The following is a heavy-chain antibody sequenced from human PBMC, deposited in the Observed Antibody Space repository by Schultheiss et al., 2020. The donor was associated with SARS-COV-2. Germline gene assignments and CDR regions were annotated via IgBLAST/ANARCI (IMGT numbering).Heavy chain of an antibody. J-gene: IGHJ6*02. D-gene: IGHD6-13*01. CDR3: ATRTGYSSSWSPRGTYYYGMDV. V-gene: IGHV4-31*03. Sequence: SETLSLTCTVSGGSISSGGYYWSWIRQHPGKGLEWIGYIYYSGSTYYNPSLKSRVTISVDTSKNQFSLKLSSVTAADTAVYYCATRTGYSSSWSPRGTYYYGMDVWGQGTTVTVSS. CDR1: GGSISSGGYY. CDR2: IYYSGST.